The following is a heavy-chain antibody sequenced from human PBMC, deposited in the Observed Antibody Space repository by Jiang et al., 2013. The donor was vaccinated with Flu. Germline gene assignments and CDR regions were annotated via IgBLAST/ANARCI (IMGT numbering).Heavy chain of an antibody. CDR1: GFSFRGYT. CDR3: AREGYCSSTSCLQYPYYYYYGMDV. CDR2: TSSSSSYI. Sequence: EVQLLESGGGLVKPGGSLRLSCAASGFSFRGYTMNWVRQAPGKGLEWVSTTSSSSSYIYYADSVKGRFTISRDNSKNTLDLQMNSLRAEDTAVYYCAREGYCSSTSCLQYPYYYYYGMDVWGQGTTVTVSS. D-gene: IGHD2-2*01. V-gene: IGHV3-21*01. J-gene: IGHJ6*02.